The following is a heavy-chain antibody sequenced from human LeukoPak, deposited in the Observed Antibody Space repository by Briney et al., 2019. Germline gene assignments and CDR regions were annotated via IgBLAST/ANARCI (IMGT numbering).Heavy chain of an antibody. D-gene: IGHD2-21*02. V-gene: IGHV4-38-2*02. CDR2: IYHSGST. CDR1: GYSISSGYY. J-gene: IGHJ2*01. CDR3: ARDRRSHCGGDCYRWYFDL. Sequence: SETLSLTCTVSGYSISSGYYWGWIRQPPGKGLEWIGNIYHSGSTNYNPSLKSRVTISVDTSKNQFSLKLSSVTAADTAVYYCARDRRSHCGGDCYRWYFDLWGRGTLVTVSS.